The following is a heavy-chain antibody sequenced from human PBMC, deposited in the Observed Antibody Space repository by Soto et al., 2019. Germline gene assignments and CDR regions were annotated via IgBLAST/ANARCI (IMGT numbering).Heavy chain of an antibody. CDR3: ARCDDSSGYYYITDV. CDR2: INAGNGNT. Sequence: ASVKVSCKASGYTFTSYAMHWVRQAPGQRLERMGWINAGNGNTKYSQKFQGRVTITRDTSASTAYMELSSLRSEDTAVYYCARCDDSSGYYYITDVWGQGTSVTVSS. J-gene: IGHJ6*02. V-gene: IGHV1-3*01. D-gene: IGHD3-22*01. CDR1: GYTFTSYA.